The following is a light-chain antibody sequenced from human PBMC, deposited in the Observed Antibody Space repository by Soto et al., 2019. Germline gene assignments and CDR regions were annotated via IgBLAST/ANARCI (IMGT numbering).Light chain of an antibody. CDR2: RNI. CDR3: AAWDDSLSGRV. CDR1: SSNIGSNY. J-gene: IGLJ2*01. V-gene: IGLV1-47*01. Sequence: QSVLTQPPSASGTPGQKVTISCSGTSSNIGSNYVYWYQVLPGTAPKLLIFRNIERPSGVPDRFSGSKSGTSASLPISGLRSEDEADYYCAAWDDSLSGRVFGGGTQLTVL.